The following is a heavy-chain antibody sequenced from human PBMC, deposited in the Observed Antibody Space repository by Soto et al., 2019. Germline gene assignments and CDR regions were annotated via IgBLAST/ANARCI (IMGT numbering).Heavy chain of an antibody. CDR2: IYHSGST. CDR3: ATSMTTVTRFDY. D-gene: IGHD4-17*01. CDR1: GGSISSGGYS. J-gene: IGHJ4*02. V-gene: IGHV4-30-2*01. Sequence: SETLSLTCAVSGGSISSGGYSWSWIRQPPGKGLEWIGYIYHSGSTYYNPSLKSRVTTSVDRSKNQFSLKLSSVTAADTAVYYCATSMTTVTRFDYWGQGTLVTVPQ.